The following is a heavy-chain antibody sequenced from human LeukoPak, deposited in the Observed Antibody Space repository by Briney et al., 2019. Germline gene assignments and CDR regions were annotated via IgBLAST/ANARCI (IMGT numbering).Heavy chain of an antibody. V-gene: IGHV4-59*01. CDR2: IYYSGST. D-gene: IGHD3-10*01. CDR1: GGSISSYY. CDR3: ARAMVRGVPARSGNWFDP. Sequence: SETLSLTCTVSGGSISSYYWSWIRQPPGKGLEWIGYIYYSGSTNYNPSLKSRVTISVDTSKNQFSLKLSSVTAADTAVYYCARAMVRGVPARSGNWFDPWGQGTLVTVSS. J-gene: IGHJ5*02.